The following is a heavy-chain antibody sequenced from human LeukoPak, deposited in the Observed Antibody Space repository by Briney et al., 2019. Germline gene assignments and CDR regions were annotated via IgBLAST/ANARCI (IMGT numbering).Heavy chain of an antibody. V-gene: IGHV1-2*02. CDR3: ARHTSTGAFHI. J-gene: IGHJ3*02. CDR2: INPNNGGA. D-gene: IGHD3-16*01. Sequence: ASVTVSFTASVYTFTYYYIHWVRQAPGQGLECMGWINPNNGGANYAQKFQGRVTMTRDTSISTAYMEVGSLRSDDTAVYYCARHTSTGAFHIWGQGTMVTVSS. CDR1: VYTFTYYY.